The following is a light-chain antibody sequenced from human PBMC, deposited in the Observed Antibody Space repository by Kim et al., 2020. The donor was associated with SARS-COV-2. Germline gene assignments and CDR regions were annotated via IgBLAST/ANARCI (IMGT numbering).Light chain of an antibody. CDR3: QSYDSNTEV. CDR1: SDSIASNY. V-gene: IGLV6-57*01. J-gene: IGLJ3*02. Sequence: LTQPHSVSASPGKTVTISCTRSSDSIASNYVQWYQQRPGSSPTTVIYEDNQRPSGVPDRFSGSIDISSNSASLTISGLKTEDEADYYCQSYDSNTEVFGGGTQLTVL. CDR2: EDN.